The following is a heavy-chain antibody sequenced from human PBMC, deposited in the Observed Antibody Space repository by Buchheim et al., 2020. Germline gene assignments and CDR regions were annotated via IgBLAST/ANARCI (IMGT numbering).Heavy chain of an antibody. CDR1: GGSISSGGYY. D-gene: IGHD2-2*01. J-gene: IGHJ5*02. Sequence: QLQLQESGPGLVKPSQTLSLTCTVSGGSISSGGYYWRWILQHPGKGLEWIGYIYYSGSTYYNPSLKSRVTISVDTSKNQFSLKLRSGTAADTAVYYCARGGCSSTRCYPGRWLEPWGQGTL. CDR3: ARGGCSSTRCYPGRWLEP. V-gene: IGHV4-31*03. CDR2: IYYSGST.